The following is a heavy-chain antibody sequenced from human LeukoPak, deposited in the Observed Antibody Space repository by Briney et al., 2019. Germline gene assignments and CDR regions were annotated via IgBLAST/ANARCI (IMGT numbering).Heavy chain of an antibody. Sequence: GGSLRLSRAASGFTFSSYSMNWVRQAPGKGLEWVSSISSSSIYIYYADSVKGRFTISRDNAKNSLYLQMNSLRAEDTAVYYCARGADNYGYIFDYWGQGTLVTVSS. CDR1: GFTFSSYS. D-gene: IGHD5-18*01. V-gene: IGHV3-21*01. J-gene: IGHJ4*02. CDR3: ARGADNYGYIFDY. CDR2: ISSSSIYI.